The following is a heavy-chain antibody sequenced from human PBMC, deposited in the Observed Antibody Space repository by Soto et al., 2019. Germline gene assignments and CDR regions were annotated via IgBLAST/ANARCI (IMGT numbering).Heavy chain of an antibody. CDR1: GYTLTSYD. V-gene: IGHV1-8*01. CDR3: ALGAFGYSTAQGGFDS. Sequence: QVQLVQSGAEVKKPGASVKVSCKASGYTLTSYDINWVRQATGQGLECMGWMNPNNGNTGYAQKLHGRVTMTRNTSITTAYTGLTSLRSENTAVQYSALGAFGYSTAQGGFDSWGQGPLFTVSP. J-gene: IGHJ4*02. CDR2: MNPNNGNT. D-gene: IGHD6-13*01.